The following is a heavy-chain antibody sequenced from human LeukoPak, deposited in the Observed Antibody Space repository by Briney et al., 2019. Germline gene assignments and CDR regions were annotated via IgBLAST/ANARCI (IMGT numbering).Heavy chain of an antibody. J-gene: IGHJ4*02. Sequence: GGSLRLSCAASGFTFSSYAMSWVRQAPGKGLEWVSAISGSGGSTYYADSVKGRFTISRDNSKNTLYLQMNSLRAEDTAVYYCAFYCSSTSCYPFDYWGQGTLVTVPS. D-gene: IGHD2-2*01. CDR1: GFTFSSYA. V-gene: IGHV3-23*01. CDR2: ISGSGGST. CDR3: AFYCSSTSCYPFDY.